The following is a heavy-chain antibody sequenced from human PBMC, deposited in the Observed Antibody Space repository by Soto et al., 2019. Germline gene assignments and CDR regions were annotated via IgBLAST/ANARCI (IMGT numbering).Heavy chain of an antibody. Sequence: QVQLVQSGAGVKKPGSSVKVSCKASGGTFSSYAFNWVRQAPGQGLEWMGGIIPIFGTTNYAQKFQGIVTITADEATSTDYMELSRLRSEGTAVYYCARAPLRYLDSVTPYGMDVWGQGTTLTVSS. J-gene: IGHJ6*02. CDR1: GGTFSSYA. CDR2: IIPIFGTT. D-gene: IGHD3-9*01. CDR3: ARAPLRYLDSVTPYGMDV. V-gene: IGHV1-69*12.